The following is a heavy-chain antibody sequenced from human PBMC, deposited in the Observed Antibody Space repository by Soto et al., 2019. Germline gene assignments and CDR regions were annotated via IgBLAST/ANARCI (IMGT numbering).Heavy chain of an antibody. V-gene: IGHV3-33*01. Sequence: GGSLRLSCAAYGFTFSSYGMHWVRQAPGKGLEWVAVIWYDGSNKYYADSVKGRFTISRDNSNNMLYLQMNSLRVEDTAVYYCARDGLGSRVFFGYYDYWGQGALVPGSS. D-gene: IGHD3-3*01. CDR2: IWYDGSNK. CDR1: GFTFSSYG. CDR3: ARDGLGSRVFFGYYDY. J-gene: IGHJ4*02.